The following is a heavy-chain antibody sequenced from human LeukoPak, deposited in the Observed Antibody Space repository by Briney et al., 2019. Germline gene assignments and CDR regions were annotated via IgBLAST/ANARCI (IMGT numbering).Heavy chain of an antibody. D-gene: IGHD3-22*01. CDR1: GYTFTSYY. J-gene: IGHJ2*01. V-gene: IGHV1-46*01. CDR3: PRSSSGQTYWYIDL. Sequence: GASVKVSCKASGYTFTSYYMHWVRQAPGQGLEWMGIINPSGGSTNYAQKFQGRVTMTRDTSTSTVYMELSSLRAEYTAVYYCPRSSSGQTYWYIDLWGHGTLVTVSS. CDR2: INPSGGST.